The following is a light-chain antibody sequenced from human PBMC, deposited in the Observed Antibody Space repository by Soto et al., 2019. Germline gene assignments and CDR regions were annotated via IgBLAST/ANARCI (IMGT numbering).Light chain of an antibody. V-gene: IGLV3-21*04. CDR1: NIDNKR. CDR3: QVWDGDSDHYV. J-gene: IGLJ1*01. Sequence: SSELTQAPSVSVAPGKTARITCGGKNIDNKRLHWYQQKPGQAPVLVIYYDSDRPSGIPERISGSKSGNTATLTISRVEAGDEADYYCQVWDGDSDHYVFGTGTKLTVL. CDR2: YDS.